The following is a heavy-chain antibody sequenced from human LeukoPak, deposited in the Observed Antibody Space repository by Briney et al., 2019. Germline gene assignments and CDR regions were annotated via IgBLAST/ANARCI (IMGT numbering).Heavy chain of an antibody. D-gene: IGHD5-18*01. J-gene: IGHJ4*02. CDR1: GGSFSGYY. CDR2: IYTSGST. CDR3: AREAYSYGNYFDY. V-gene: IGHV4-4*07. Sequence: RTSETLSLTCAVYGGSFSGYYWSWIRQPAGKGLEWIGRIYTSGSTNYNPSLKSRVTMSVDTSKNQFSLKLSSVTAADTAVYYCAREAYSYGNYFDYWGQGTLVTVSS.